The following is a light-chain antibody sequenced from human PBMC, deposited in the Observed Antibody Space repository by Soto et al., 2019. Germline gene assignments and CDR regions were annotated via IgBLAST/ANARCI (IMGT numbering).Light chain of an antibody. V-gene: IGKV3-11*01. J-gene: IGKJ2*01. CDR2: DAS. CDR1: QSVSSY. CDR3: QQRSNWPPYT. Sequence: EIVLTQSPATLSLSPGERATLSFRASQSVSSYLAWYRQKPGQAPRLLIYDASNRATCIPARFSGSGSGTDFTLTLSSLEPEDFAVYYCQQRSNWPPYTFGQGTKLEIK.